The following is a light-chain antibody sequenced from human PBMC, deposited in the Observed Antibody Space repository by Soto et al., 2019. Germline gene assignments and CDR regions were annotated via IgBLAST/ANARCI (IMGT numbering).Light chain of an antibody. Sequence: DIQMTQSPSTLSASVGDRVTITCRASQSISSWLAWYQQKPGKAPKVLIYKASILESGVPSRFSGSGSGTEFTLTISSLQPDDFATYYCQQYSNYWTFGQGTKVEIK. V-gene: IGKV1-5*03. CDR2: KAS. J-gene: IGKJ1*01. CDR3: QQYSNYWT. CDR1: QSISSW.